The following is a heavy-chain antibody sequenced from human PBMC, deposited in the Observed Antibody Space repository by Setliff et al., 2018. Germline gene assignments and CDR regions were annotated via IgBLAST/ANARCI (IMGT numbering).Heavy chain of an antibody. CDR2: MNPNSGNT. J-gene: IGHJ3*02. CDR3: ARRMWELRSDAFDI. Sequence: ASVKVSCKASGYTFTSYDINWVRQASGQGLEWMGWMNPNSGNTGYAQKFQGRVTITRNTSISTAYMELSSLRSEDTAVYYCARRMWELRSDAFDIWGQGTMVTVSS. CDR1: GYTFTSYD. V-gene: IGHV1-8*03. D-gene: IGHD1-26*01.